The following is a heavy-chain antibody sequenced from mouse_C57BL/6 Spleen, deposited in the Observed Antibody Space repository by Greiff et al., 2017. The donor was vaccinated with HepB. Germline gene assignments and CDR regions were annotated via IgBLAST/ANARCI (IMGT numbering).Heavy chain of an antibody. CDR2: IDPSDSET. J-gene: IGHJ2*01. CDR3: ARDPYYSRSILPDY. CDR1: GYTFTSYW. Sequence: QVQLQQPGAELVRPGSSVKLSCKASGYTFTSYWMHWVKQRPIQGLEWIGNIDPSDSETHYNQKFKDKATLTVDKSSSTAYMQLSSLTSEDSAVYYCARDPYYSRSILPDYWGQGTTLTVSS. V-gene: IGHV1-52*01. D-gene: IGHD1-1*01.